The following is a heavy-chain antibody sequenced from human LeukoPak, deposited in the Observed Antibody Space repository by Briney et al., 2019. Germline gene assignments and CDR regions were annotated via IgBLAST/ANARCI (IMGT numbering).Heavy chain of an antibody. CDR2: IYYSGST. CDR3: ARHSSGNFDY. V-gene: IGHV4-39*01. J-gene: IGHJ4*02. D-gene: IGHD6-19*01. CDR1: GGSTSSSSYY. Sequence: SETLSLTCTVSGGSTSSSSYYWGWIRQPPGKGLEWIGSIYYSGSTYYNPSLKSRVTISVDTSKNQFSLKLSSVTAADTAVYYCARHSSGNFDYWGQGTLVTVSS.